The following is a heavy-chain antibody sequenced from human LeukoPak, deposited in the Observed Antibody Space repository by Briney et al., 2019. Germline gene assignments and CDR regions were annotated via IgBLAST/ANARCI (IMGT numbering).Heavy chain of an antibody. D-gene: IGHD1-26*01. CDR1: GYTFTSYG. CDR3: ARDLSPQWELPDYFDY. Sequence: ASVKVSCKASGYTFTSYGISWVRQAPGQGLEWMGWISAYNGNTNYAQKLQGRVTMTTDTSTNTAYMELRSLISEVTAVYYCARDLSPQWELPDYFDYWGQGTLVTVSS. J-gene: IGHJ4*02. V-gene: IGHV1-18*01. CDR2: ISAYNGNT.